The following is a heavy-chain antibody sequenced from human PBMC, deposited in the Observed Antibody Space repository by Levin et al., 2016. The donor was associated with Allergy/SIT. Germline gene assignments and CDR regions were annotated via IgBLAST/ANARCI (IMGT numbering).Heavy chain of an antibody. CDR1: GGSISSGDYY. D-gene: IGHD3-22*01. V-gene: IGHV4-30-4*01. J-gene: IGHJ5*02. CDR2: IYYSGST. CDR3: ARDGMYYYDSSGFP. Sequence: SETLSLTCTVSGGSISSGDYYWSWIRQPPGKGLEWIGYIYYSGSTYYNPSLKSRVTISVDTSKNQFSLKLSSVTAADTAVYYCARDGMYYYDSSGFPWGQGTLVTVSS.